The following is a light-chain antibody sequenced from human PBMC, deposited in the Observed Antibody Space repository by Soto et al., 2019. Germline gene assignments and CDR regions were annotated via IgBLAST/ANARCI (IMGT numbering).Light chain of an antibody. CDR2: GAS. CDR3: QQYNKWPPQYT. Sequence: EIVMTQSPATLSVSPGERATLSCRASQSISSDLAWYQQKPGQAPRLLIYGASTRATDIPARISGSGSGTDFTLTISSLQPEDFAVYYCQQYNKWPPQYTFGQGTKLEIK. J-gene: IGKJ2*01. V-gene: IGKV3-15*01. CDR1: QSISSD.